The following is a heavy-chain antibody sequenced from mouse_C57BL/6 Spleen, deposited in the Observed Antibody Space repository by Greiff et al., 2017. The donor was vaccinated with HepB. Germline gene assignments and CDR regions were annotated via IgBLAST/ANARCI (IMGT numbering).Heavy chain of an antibody. J-gene: IGHJ3*01. CDR1: GYAFSSSW. Sequence: QVQLQQSGPELVKPGASVKISCKASGYAFSSSWMNWVKQRPGKGLEWIGRIYPGDGDTNYNGKFKGKATLTADKSSSTAYMQLSSLTSEDSAVYFCASPTGGGFAYWGQGTLVTVSA. V-gene: IGHV1-82*01. CDR2: IYPGDGDT. D-gene: IGHD4-1*02. CDR3: ASPTGGGFAY.